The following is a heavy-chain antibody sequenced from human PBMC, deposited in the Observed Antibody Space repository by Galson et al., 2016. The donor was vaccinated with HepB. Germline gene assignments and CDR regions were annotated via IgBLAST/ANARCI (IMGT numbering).Heavy chain of an antibody. Sequence: SLRLSCAASGFSVCTNGMSWVRQAPGTGLEWVSTIYGGDTTYYADSVKGRFTISRDISKSTLYLQMNSLRAEDTAVYYCARVLGTSALPDVWGQGTTVTVSS. CDR2: IYGGDTT. J-gene: IGHJ6*02. CDR3: ARVLGTSALPDV. D-gene: IGHD2-2*01. V-gene: IGHV3-53*01. CDR1: GFSVCTNG.